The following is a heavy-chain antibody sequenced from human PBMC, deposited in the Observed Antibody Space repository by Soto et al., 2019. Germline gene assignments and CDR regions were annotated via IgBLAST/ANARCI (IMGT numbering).Heavy chain of an antibody. CDR2: IYYSGST. Sequence: EPRSLTCTFSGGSVSSGSYDWSWIRQPPGKGLEWIGYIYYSGSTNYNPSLKSRVTISVDTSKNQFSLKLRSVTDADKAVYYCARDYCSGGSCYNWYYYYGMDVWGQGTTVTVSS. V-gene: IGHV4-61*01. CDR1: GGSVSSGSYD. D-gene: IGHD2-15*01. J-gene: IGHJ6*02. CDR3: ARDYCSGGSCYNWYYYYGMDV.